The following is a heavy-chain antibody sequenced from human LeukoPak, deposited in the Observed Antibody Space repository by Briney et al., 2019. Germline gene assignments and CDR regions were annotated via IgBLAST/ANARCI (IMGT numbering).Heavy chain of an antibody. D-gene: IGHD2-8*02. CDR2: IYYSGRT. J-gene: IGHJ6*01. CDR1: GGSINSGDYY. CDR3: ASTYQPLVLEYYYGLDV. V-gene: IGHV4-30-4*01. Sequence: SETLSLTRTVSGGSINSGDYYWSWIRQPPGKGLEWIGYIYYSGRTNYNPSLKSRLTISLDTSRNQFSLKVSSVTVADTAVYYCASTYQPLVLEYYYGLDVWGQGTTVTVSS.